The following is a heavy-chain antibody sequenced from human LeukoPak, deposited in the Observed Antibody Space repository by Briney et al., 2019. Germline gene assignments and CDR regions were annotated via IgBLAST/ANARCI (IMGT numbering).Heavy chain of an antibody. CDR2: ISSSSSHI. J-gene: IGHJ6*02. V-gene: IGHV3-21*01. CDR1: GFTFSSYS. Sequence: GGSLRLSCAASGFTFSSYSMNWVRQAPGKGLEWVSSISSSSSHIYYADSVKGRFTISRDNAKNSLYLQMNSLRAEDTAVYYCARDLLRYFDSGGMDVWGQGTTVTVSS. D-gene: IGHD3-9*01. CDR3: ARDLLRYFDSGGMDV.